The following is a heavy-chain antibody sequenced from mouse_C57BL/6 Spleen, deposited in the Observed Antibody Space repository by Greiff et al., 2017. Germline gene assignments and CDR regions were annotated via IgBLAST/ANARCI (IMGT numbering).Heavy chain of an antibody. CDR3: ANWDYFGC. V-gene: IGHV6-3*01. CDR2: IRLKSDNYAT. D-gene: IGHD4-1*01. J-gene: IGHJ2*01. Sequence: EVKLLESGGGLVQPGGSMKLSCVASGFTFSNYWMNWVRQSPEKGLEWVAQIRLKSDNYATHYAESVKGRFTISRDDSKRSVYLQMNNLRAEDTGIYYCANWDYFGCWGQGTTLPVSS. CDR1: GFTFSNYW.